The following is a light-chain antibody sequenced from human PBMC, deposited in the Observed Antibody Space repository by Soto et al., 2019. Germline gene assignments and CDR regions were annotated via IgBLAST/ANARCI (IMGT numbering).Light chain of an antibody. CDR2: KAS. J-gene: IGKJ1*01. V-gene: IGKV1-5*03. CDR1: QTISSW. Sequence: DIQMTQSPSTLSGSVGDRVTITCRASQTISSWLAWYQQKPGKAPKLLIYKASTLKSGVPSRFSDSGSGTEFTLTISSLQPDGFATYYCQHYNSYSEACGQGTKVELK. CDR3: QHYNSYSEA.